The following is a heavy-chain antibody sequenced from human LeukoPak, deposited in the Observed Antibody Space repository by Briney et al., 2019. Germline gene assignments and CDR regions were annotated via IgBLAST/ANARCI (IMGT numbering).Heavy chain of an antibody. J-gene: IGHJ4*02. D-gene: IGHD6-13*01. CDR3: ARCSSWQYYFDF. Sequence: SETLSLTCAVYGGSFSGYYWSWIRQPPGKGLEWIGEINHSGSTNYNPSLKSRVTISVGTSKNQFSLKLSSVTAADTAVYYCARCSSWQYYFDFWGQGTLVTVSS. CDR1: GGSFSGYY. V-gene: IGHV4-34*01. CDR2: INHSGST.